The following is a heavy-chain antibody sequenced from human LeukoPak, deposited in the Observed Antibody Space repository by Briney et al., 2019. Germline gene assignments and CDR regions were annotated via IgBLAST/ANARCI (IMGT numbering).Heavy chain of an antibody. CDR3: ARLSHDYYDSSGYFPPPSYFDY. Sequence: GGSLRLSCAASGFTFNSYEMNWVRQAPGKGLEWVSYISSSSSTIYYADSVKGRFTISRDNAKNSLYLQMNSLRAEDTAVYYCARLSHDYYDSSGYFPPPSYFDYWGQGTLVTVSS. V-gene: IGHV3-48*03. D-gene: IGHD3-22*01. CDR2: ISSSSSTI. CDR1: GFTFNSYE. J-gene: IGHJ4*02.